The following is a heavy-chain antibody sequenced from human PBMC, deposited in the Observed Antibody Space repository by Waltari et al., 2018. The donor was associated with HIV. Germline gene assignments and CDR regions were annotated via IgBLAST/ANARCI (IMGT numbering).Heavy chain of an antibody. J-gene: IGHJ3*02. V-gene: IGHV5-51*01. CDR3: ARAGIAAAGPDAFDI. CDR1: YSFTSYW. D-gene: IGHD6-13*01. CDR2: IYPGDSDT. Sequence: YSFTSYWIGWVRQMPGKGLEWMGSIYPGDSDTRYSPSFQGQVTISADKSISTAYLPWSSLKASDTAMYYCARAGIAAAGPDAFDIWGQGTMVTVSS.